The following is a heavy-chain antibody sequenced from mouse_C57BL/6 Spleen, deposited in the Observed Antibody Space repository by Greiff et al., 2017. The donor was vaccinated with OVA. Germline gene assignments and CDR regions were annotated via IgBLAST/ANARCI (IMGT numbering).Heavy chain of an antibody. CDR2: IDPSDGGT. CDR3: AREGAYDGYYYFDY. V-gene: IGHV1-52*01. J-gene: IGHJ2*01. Sequence: VQLQQPGAELVRPGSSVKLSCKASGYTFTSYWMHWVKQRPIQGLEWIGNIDPSDGGTHYNQKFKDKATLTVDKSSSTAYMQLSSLTSEDSAVYYCAREGAYDGYYYFDYWGQGTTLTVSS. CDR1: GYTFTSYW. D-gene: IGHD2-3*01.